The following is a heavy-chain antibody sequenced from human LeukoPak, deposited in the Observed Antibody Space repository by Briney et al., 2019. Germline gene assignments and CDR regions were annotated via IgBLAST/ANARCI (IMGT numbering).Heavy chain of an antibody. CDR1: GASISGSSYY. CDR3: ARDSLGYSSGWYPFDAFDI. J-gene: IGHJ3*02. CDR2: IYYSGST. V-gene: IGHV4-39*07. Sequence: SETLSLTCTVSGASISGSSYYWGWIRQPPGKGLEWIGSIYYSGSTYYNPSLKSRVTISVDTSKNQFSLKLSSVTAADTAVYYCARDSLGYSSGWYPFDAFDIWGQGTMVTVSS. D-gene: IGHD6-19*01.